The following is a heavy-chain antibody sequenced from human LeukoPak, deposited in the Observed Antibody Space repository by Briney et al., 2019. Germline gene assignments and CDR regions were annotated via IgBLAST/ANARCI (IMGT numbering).Heavy chain of an antibody. Sequence: GGSLRLSCAASGFTFSSYWMSWVRQAPGKGLERVANIKQDGSEKYYVDSVKGRFTISRDNAKNSLYLQMNSLRAEDTAVYYCARAIGYCSGGSCYPWYFDYWGQGTLVTVSS. D-gene: IGHD2-15*01. J-gene: IGHJ4*02. CDR3: ARAIGYCSGGSCYPWYFDY. CDR1: GFTFSSYW. V-gene: IGHV3-7*01. CDR2: IKQDGSEK.